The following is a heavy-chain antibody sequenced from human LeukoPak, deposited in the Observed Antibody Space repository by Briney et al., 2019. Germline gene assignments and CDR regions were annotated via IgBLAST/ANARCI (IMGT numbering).Heavy chain of an antibody. V-gene: IGHV1-18*01. CDR3: ARGLSGIAVAGTHVFDY. CDR2: ISAYNGNT. CDR1: GHTFTSYG. Sequence: ASVKVSCKASGHTFTSYGISWVRRAPGEGLEWMGWISAYNGNTNYAQKLQGRVTMTTDISTSTAYMELRSLRSDDTAVYYCARGLSGIAVAGTHVFDYWGQGTLVTVSS. D-gene: IGHD6-19*01. J-gene: IGHJ4*02.